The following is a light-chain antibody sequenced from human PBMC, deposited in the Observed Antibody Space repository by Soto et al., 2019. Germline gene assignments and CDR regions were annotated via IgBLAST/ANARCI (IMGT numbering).Light chain of an antibody. V-gene: IGKV3-11*01. J-gene: IGKJ4*01. CDR2: DAS. Sequence: EIVLTQSPATLSLSPGERATLSCRASQSVRSYLAWYQQKPGQAPRLLIYDASNRATGIPARFRGSGSGTDFTLTISSLEPEDFAVYYCQQRTNSPPVTFGGGTKVEI. CDR1: QSVRSY. CDR3: QQRTNSPPVT.